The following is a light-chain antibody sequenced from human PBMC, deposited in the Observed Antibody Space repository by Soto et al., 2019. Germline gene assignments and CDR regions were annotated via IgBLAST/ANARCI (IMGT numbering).Light chain of an antibody. J-gene: IGLJ1*01. CDR3: SSFSDSNTPYV. CDR1: SSDVGGYGY. V-gene: IGLV2-14*01. Sequence: QSALTQPASVSGSPGQSITISCTGTSSDVGGYGYVSWYQQHPGKAPKLMIYEVRKRPPGVSNRFSGSKSGNTASLTISGLQAEDEADYYCSSFSDSNTPYVFGTGTKLTVL. CDR2: EVR.